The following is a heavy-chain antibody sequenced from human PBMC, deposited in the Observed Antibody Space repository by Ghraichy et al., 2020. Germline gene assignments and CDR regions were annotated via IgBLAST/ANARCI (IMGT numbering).Heavy chain of an antibody. CDR1: GFTFSSYS. CDR3: ARTSSSWYEGAEWFDP. J-gene: IGHJ5*02. Sequence: GGSLRLSCAASGFTFSSYSMNWVRQAPGKGLEWVSSISSSSSYIYYADSVKGRFTISRDNAKNSLYLQMNSLRAEDTAVYYCARTSSSWYEGAEWFDPWGQGTLVTVSS. D-gene: IGHD6-13*01. V-gene: IGHV3-21*01. CDR2: ISSSSSYI.